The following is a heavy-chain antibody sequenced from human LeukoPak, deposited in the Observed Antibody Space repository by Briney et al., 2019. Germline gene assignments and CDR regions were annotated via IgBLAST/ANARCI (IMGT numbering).Heavy chain of an antibody. CDR2: FDPEDGET. CDR3: ATGRGYSSSWYSDWFDP. D-gene: IGHD6-13*01. Sequence: ASVKVSCKVSGYTLTELSMHWVRQAPGKGLEWMGGFDPEDGETIYAQKFQGRVTMTENTSTDTAYMELSSLRSEDTAVYYCATGRGYSSSWYSDWFDPWGQGTLVTVSS. V-gene: IGHV1-24*01. J-gene: IGHJ5*02. CDR1: GYTLTELS.